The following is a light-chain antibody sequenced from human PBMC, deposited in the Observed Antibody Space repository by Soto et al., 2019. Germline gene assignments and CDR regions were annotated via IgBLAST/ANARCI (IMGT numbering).Light chain of an antibody. CDR1: QSVSSY. Sequence: EIVLTQSPATLSLSTGERARLSCRASQSVSSYLAWYQQKPGQAPRLLIYDASNSATGIPARFSGSGSGTDFTLTISSLEPEDFAVYYCQQRSNWPPITFGQGTRLEIK. CDR3: QQRSNWPPIT. V-gene: IGKV3-11*01. CDR2: DAS. J-gene: IGKJ5*01.